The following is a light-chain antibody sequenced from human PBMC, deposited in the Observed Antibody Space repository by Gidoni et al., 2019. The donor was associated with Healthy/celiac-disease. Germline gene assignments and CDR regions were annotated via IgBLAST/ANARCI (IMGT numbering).Light chain of an antibody. Sequence: QSALTQPPSASGSPGQSVTISCTGTSRDVGGYNYVSWYQQHPGKAPKLMIYEVSKRPSGVPDRFSGSKSGNTASLTVSGLQAEDEADYYCSSYAGSNNFQWVFGGGTKLTVL. CDR3: SSYAGSNNFQWV. CDR2: EVS. V-gene: IGLV2-8*01. CDR1: SRDVGGYNY. J-gene: IGLJ3*02.